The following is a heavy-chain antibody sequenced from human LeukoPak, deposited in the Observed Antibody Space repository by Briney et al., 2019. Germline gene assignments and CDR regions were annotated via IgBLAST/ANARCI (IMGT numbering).Heavy chain of an antibody. Sequence: GESLKISCQGSGFINTSYWIGWVRQMPGKGLERMGILYPGDSDTRYSPSFQGRVTISADNSISTAYLQWSSLKASDTAMYYCASRSGDNDYFEYWGQGTLVTVSS. V-gene: IGHV5-51*01. CDR2: LYPGDSDT. CDR3: ASRSGDNDYFEY. CDR1: GFINTSYW. J-gene: IGHJ4*02. D-gene: IGHD1-26*01.